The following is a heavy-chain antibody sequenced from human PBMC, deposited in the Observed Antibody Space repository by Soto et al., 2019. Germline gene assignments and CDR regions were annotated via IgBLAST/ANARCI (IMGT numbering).Heavy chain of an antibody. CDR2: ISYDGSNK. D-gene: IGHD3-9*01. CDR3: ARNVYYDILTGYYFRNYYYGMDV. Sequence: GGSLRLSCAASGFTFSSYAMHWVRQAPGKGLEWVAVISYDGSNKYYADFVKGRFTISRDNSKNTLYLQMNSLRAEDTAVYYCARNVYYDILTGYYFRNYYYGMDVRRKGTTVTVSS. CDR1: GFTFSSYA. J-gene: IGHJ6*04. V-gene: IGHV3-30-3*01.